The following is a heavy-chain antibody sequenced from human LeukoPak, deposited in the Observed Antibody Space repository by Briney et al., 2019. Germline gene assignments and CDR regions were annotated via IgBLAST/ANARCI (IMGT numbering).Heavy chain of an antibody. CDR3: ARDDAGELYDYVPYGMDV. V-gene: IGHV4-61*02. J-gene: IGHJ6*02. D-gene: IGHD3-16*01. Sequence: PSQTLSLTCTVSGGSISSGSYYWSWIRQPAGKGLEWIGRIYTSGSTNYNPSLKSRVTISIDTSKKQFSLKLTSVTAADTAVYFCARDDAGELYDYVPYGMDVWGQGTTVTVSS. CDR2: IYTSGST. CDR1: GGSISSGSYY.